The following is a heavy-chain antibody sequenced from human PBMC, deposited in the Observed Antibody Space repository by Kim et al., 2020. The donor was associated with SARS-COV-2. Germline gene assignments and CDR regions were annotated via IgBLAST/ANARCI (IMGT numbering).Heavy chain of an antibody. J-gene: IGHJ6*01. CDR1: GFSFSSCA. CDR3: AKDVWDYGGMD. CDR2: INNDGTRL. D-gene: IGHD3-16*01. Sequence: GGSLRLSCAASGFSFSSCAMTWVRQAPGKGLEGVSFINNDGTRLYYAHSVNGRFTISRDDYKNTLYQQLNSLRGDDAALYYSAKDVWDYGGMD. V-gene: IGHV3-23*03.